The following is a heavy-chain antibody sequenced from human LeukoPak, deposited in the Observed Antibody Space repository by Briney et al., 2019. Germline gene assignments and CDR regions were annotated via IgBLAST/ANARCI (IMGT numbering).Heavy chain of an antibody. J-gene: IGHJ5*02. V-gene: IGHV4-30-4*01. D-gene: IGHD3-22*01. CDR3: ARAHITMIVGA. CDR1: GGSISSGDYY. CDR2: IYYSGST. Sequence: SETLSLTCTVSGGSISSGDYYWSWIRQPPGKGLEWIGYIYYSGSTYYNPSLKSRVTISVDTSKNQFSLKLSSVTAADMAVYYCARAHITMIVGAWGQGTLVTVSS.